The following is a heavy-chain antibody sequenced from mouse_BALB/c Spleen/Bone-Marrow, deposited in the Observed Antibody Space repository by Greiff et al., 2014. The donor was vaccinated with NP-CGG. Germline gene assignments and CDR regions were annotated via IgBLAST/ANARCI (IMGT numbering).Heavy chain of an antibody. CDR3: TRSELRRGGYALDY. D-gene: IGHD2-12*01. V-gene: IGHV1S81*02. CDR1: GYSFTSYW. Sequence: QVQLQQSRAELVKPGASVKLSCKASGYSFTSYWKHWVKQRPGQGLEWIGEISPSNGRSNYNEKFKSKATLTVDKSSSTAYMQLSGLTSEDSVVYYCTRSELRRGGYALDYWGLGTSVTVSS. CDR2: ISPSNGRS. J-gene: IGHJ4*01.